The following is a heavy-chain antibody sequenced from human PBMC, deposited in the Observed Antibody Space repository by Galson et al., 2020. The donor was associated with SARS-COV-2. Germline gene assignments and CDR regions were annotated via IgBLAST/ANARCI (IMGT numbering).Heavy chain of an antibody. CDR2: MNPNSGNT. CDR1: GYTFTSYD. Sequence: ASVKVSCKASGYTFTSYDINWVRQATGQGLEWMGWMNPNSGNTGYAQKFQGRVTMTRNTSISTAYMELSSLRSEDTAVYYCARGVNRAGYSSGWYRTNWFDPWGQGTLVTVSS. CDR3: ARGVNRAGYSSGWYRTNWFDP. V-gene: IGHV1-8*01. J-gene: IGHJ5*02. D-gene: IGHD6-19*01.